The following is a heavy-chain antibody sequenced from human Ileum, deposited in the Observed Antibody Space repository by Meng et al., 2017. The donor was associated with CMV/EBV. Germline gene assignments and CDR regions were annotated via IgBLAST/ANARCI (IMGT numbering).Heavy chain of an antibody. CDR3: TRVTGVSWGYGMDV. CDR1: GFTFSDHY. Sequence: GGSLRLSCGASGFTFSDHYMDWVRQAPGKGLEWVGRIRNKANRYTPEYASSVKGRFIVSRDDSNNLLYLQMNSLNNEDTAVYYCTRVTGVSWGYGMDVWGQGTTVTVSS. J-gene: IGHJ6*02. V-gene: IGHV3-72*01. CDR2: IRNKANRYTP. D-gene: IGHD3-16*01.